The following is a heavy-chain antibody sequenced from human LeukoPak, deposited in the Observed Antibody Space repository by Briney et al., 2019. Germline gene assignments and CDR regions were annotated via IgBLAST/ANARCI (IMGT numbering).Heavy chain of an antibody. CDR1: GFTFSSYW. J-gene: IGHJ4*02. V-gene: IGHV3-74*01. CDR2: INSDGSST. Sequence: PGGSLGPSCAASGFTFSSYWMHWVRQAPGKGLVWVSRINSDGSSTSYADFAKGRFTISRDNAKNTLYLQMNSLRAEDTAVCYCARGRGYSYGWIGEKLLDYWGQGTLVTVSS. D-gene: IGHD5-18*01. CDR3: ARGRGYSYGWIGEKLLDY.